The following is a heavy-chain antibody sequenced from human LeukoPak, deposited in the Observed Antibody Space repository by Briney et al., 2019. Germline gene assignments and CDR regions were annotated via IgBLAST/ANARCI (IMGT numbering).Heavy chain of an antibody. CDR1: GFTFDDYG. CDR2: IYSGGST. D-gene: IGHD3-22*01. Sequence: GGSLRLSCADSGFTFDDYGMSWVLQAPGKGLEWVSVIYSGGSTYYADSVKGRFTISRDNSKNTLYLQMNSLRAEDTAVYYCARVYYYDSSGPFDYWGQGTLVTVSS. J-gene: IGHJ4*02. V-gene: IGHV3-66*01. CDR3: ARVYYYDSSGPFDY.